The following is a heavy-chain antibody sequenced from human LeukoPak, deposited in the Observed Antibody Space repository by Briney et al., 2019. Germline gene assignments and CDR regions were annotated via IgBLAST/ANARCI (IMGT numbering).Heavy chain of an antibody. CDR1: GFTFSSYW. J-gene: IGHJ4*02. Sequence: PGGSLRLSCAASGFTFSSYWMSWVRQATGKGLEWVANIKQDGSEKYYVDSVKGRFTISRDNAKNSLYLQMNSLRAEDTAVYYCARRGNIVVVPADPFDYWGQGTLVTVSS. V-gene: IGHV3-7*01. D-gene: IGHD2-2*01. CDR3: ARRGNIVVVPADPFDY. CDR2: IKQDGSEK.